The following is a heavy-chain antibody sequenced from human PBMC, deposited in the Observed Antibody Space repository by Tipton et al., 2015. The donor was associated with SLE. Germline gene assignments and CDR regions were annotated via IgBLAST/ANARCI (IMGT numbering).Heavy chain of an antibody. Sequence: TLSLTCTVSGGSINSSTYYWGWIRQPPGKGLEWIGSIYYSGSTYYNPSLKSRVTISVDTSKNHFSLKLTSVTAADTAVYYCARPVPTYGMDVWGQGTTVTVSS. CDR2: IYYSGST. CDR3: ARPVPTYGMDV. J-gene: IGHJ6*02. CDR1: GGSINSSTYY. V-gene: IGHV4-39*01.